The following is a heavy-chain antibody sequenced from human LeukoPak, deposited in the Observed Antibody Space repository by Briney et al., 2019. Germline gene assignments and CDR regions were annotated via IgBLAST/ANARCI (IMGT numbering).Heavy chain of an antibody. CDR3: ARAGSHRNSGYDY. Sequence: GGSLRLSCAASGFTFSTYIMNWVRQAPGKGLEWVSYISTTGTIYYADSVEGRFTISRDNAKNSLYLQMNSLRAEDTGVYYCARAGSHRNSGYDYWGQGTLVTVSS. D-gene: IGHD5-12*01. CDR1: GFTFSTYI. V-gene: IGHV3-69-1*01. CDR2: ISTTGTI. J-gene: IGHJ4*02.